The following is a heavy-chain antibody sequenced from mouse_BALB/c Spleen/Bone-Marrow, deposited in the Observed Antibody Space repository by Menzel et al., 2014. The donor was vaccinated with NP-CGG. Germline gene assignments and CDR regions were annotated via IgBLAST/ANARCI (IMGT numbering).Heavy chain of an antibody. CDR2: INSNGGST. CDR1: GFTFSSYG. V-gene: IGHV5-6-3*01. D-gene: IGHD1-1*01. CDR3: ARDPLYYYA. J-gene: IGHJ3*01. Sequence: EVKLVESGGGLAQPGGSLKLSCAASGFTFSSYGMSWVRQTPDKRLELVATINSNGGSTYYPDSVKGRFTISRDNAKNTLYLQMSSLKSEDTAMYYCARDPLYYYAWGQGTLVTVSA.